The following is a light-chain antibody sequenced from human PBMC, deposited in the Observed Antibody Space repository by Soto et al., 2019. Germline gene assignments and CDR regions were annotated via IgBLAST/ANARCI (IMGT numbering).Light chain of an antibody. V-gene: IGLV6-57*01. Sequence: NFMLTQPHSVSESPGKTVTISCTRSSGSIASNYVQWYQQRPGSSPTTVIYEDNQRPSGVPDRFSGSIDGSSNSASLTISGLKTEDEAVYYCQSYDSSAHVVFGGGTQLTVL. CDR2: EDN. CDR3: QSYDSSAHVV. CDR1: SGSIASNY. J-gene: IGLJ2*01.